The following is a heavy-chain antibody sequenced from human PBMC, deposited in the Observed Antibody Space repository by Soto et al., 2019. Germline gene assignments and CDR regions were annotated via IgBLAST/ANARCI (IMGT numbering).Heavy chain of an antibody. V-gene: IGHV3-23*01. CDR2: ISGSGGST. J-gene: IGHJ4*02. CDR3: AKVESRGPLTGGDCFDY. D-gene: IGHD7-27*01. CDR1: GFTFSSYA. Sequence: GGSLRLSCAASGFTFSSYAMSWVRQAPGKGLEWVSAISGSGGSTYYADSVKGRFTISRDNSKNTLYLQMNSLRAEDTAVYYCAKVESRGPLTGGDCFDYWGQGTLVTVSS.